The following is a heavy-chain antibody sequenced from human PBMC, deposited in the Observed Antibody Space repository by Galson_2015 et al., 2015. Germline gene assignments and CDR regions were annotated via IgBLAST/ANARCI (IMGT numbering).Heavy chain of an antibody. CDR1: GFTFDDYA. Sequence: SLRLSCATSGFTFDDYAMHWVRQAPGKGLEWVSGISWNGGHIGYAASLEGRFIISRDNAKNSLHLQMSSLRAEDTALYYCAKAVGMTYYYYYMDVWGKGTTVTVSS. J-gene: IGHJ6*03. CDR2: ISWNGGHI. CDR3: AKAVGMTYYYYYMDV. V-gene: IGHV3-9*01. D-gene: IGHD2-21*02.